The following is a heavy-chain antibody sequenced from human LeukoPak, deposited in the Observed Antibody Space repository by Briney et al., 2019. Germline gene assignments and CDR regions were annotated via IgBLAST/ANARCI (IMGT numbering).Heavy chain of an antibody. CDR1: GGSISSCY. J-gene: IGHJ3*02. V-gene: IGHV4-59*01. CDR2: IYYSGST. Sequence: SETLSLTCTVSGGSISSCYWSWIRQPPGKGLEWIGYIYYSGSTNYNPSLKSRVTISVDTSKNQFSLKLSSVTAADTAVYYCARLRNIAARQDAFDIWGQGTMVTVSS. CDR3: ARLRNIAARQDAFDI. D-gene: IGHD6-6*01.